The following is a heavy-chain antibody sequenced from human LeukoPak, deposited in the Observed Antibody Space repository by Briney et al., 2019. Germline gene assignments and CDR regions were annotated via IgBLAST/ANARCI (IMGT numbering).Heavy chain of an antibody. D-gene: IGHD6-6*01. J-gene: IGHJ2*01. CDR2: IYYSGST. CDR1: GGSISSGDYY. V-gene: IGHV4-30-4*01. CDR3: GGYSSSPSHWYFDL. Sequence: TSETLSLTCTVSGGSISSGDYYWSWIRQPPGKGLEWIGYIYYSGSTYYNPSLKSRVTTSVDTSKNQFSLKLSSVTAADTAVYYCGGYSSSPSHWYFDLWGRGTLVTVSS.